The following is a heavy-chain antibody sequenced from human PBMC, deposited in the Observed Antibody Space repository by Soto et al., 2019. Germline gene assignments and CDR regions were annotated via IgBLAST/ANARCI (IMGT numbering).Heavy chain of an antibody. CDR2: IFANGHT. Sequence: WGSLSLTCIVSRDCIREKYWNWVRQPPGKGLEWIGLIFANGHTDYNPSLKSRVTMSVDASKNQFSLRLTSMTAADTAVYYCVASLAASGLNWLDPWGRGTLVTVSS. V-gene: IGHV4-4*07. D-gene: IGHD6-13*01. CDR3: VASLAASGLNWLDP. CDR1: RDCIREKY. J-gene: IGHJ5*02.